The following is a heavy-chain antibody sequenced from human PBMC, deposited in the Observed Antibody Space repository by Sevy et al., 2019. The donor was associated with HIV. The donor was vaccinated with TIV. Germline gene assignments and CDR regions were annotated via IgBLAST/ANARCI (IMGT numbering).Heavy chain of an antibody. J-gene: IGHJ2*01. Sequence: SETLSLTCTVSGGSISSYYWSWIRQPPGKGLEWIGYIYYSGSTNYNPSLKSRVTISVDTSKNQFSLKLSSVTAADTAVYYCARGHSVWGGAAAGPYWYFDLWGRGTLVTVSS. CDR1: GGSISSYY. CDR3: ARGHSVWGGAAAGPYWYFDL. CDR2: IYYSGST. D-gene: IGHD6-13*01. V-gene: IGHV4-59*13.